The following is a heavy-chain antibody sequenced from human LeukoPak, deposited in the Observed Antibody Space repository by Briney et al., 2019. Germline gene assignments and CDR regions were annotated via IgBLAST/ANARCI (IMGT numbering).Heavy chain of an antibody. J-gene: IGHJ4*02. Sequence: ASVKVSCKASGYTFTSYYMHWVRQAPGQGLERMGIINPSGGSTSYAQKFQGRVTMTRDTSTSTVYMELSSLRSEDTAVYYCARDQPRSGYSGYDALDWGQGTLVTVSS. D-gene: IGHD5-12*01. V-gene: IGHV1-46*01. CDR2: INPSGGST. CDR3: ARDQPRSGYSGYDALD. CDR1: GYTFTSYY.